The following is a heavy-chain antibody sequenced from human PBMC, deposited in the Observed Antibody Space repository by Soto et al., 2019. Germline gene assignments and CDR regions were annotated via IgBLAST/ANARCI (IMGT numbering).Heavy chain of an antibody. J-gene: IGHJ4*01. CDR3: VRGGVIAVAGTHLDY. CDR2: IGGSGAGT. V-gene: IGHV3-23*01. CDR1: GFTFSSYA. D-gene: IGHD6-19*01. Sequence: EVQLLESGGGLVQPGGSLRLSCAASGFTFSSYAMSWVRQAPGKGLEWVSGIGGSGAGTNYADSVKGRFTISRDNSKKTLYLQMSSLRAEDTAVYYCVRGGVIAVAGTHLDYWGHVTLVTVSS.